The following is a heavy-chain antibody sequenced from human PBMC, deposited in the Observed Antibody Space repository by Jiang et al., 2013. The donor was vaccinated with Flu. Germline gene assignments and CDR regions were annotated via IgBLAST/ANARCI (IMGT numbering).Heavy chain of an antibody. CDR1: VSSNTAA. CDR3: ARVGSTMTYWYFDL. J-gene: IGHJ2*01. CDR2: TFYRSKWYN. D-gene: IGHD5-24*01. Sequence: VSSNTAAWNWIRQSPSRGLEWLGRTFYRSKWYNDYAVSVKSRITINADTSKNQFSLQLNSVTPEDTAVYYCARVGSTMTYWYFDLWGRGTLVTVSS. V-gene: IGHV6-1*01.